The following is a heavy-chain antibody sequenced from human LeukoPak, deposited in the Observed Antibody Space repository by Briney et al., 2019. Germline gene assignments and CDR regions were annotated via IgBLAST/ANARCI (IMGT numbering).Heavy chain of an antibody. D-gene: IGHD2-15*01. V-gene: IGHV1-2*02. CDR1: GYTFTGYY. CDR2: INPNSGGT. J-gene: IGHJ5*02. CDR3: ARDPPGPVCSGGSCYSASNWFDP. Sequence: GASVKVSCKASGYTFTGYYMHWVRQAPGQGLEWMGWINPNSGGTNYAQKFQGRVTMTRDTSISTAYMELSRLRSDDTAVYYCARDPPGPVCSGGSCYSASNWFDPWGQGTLVTVSS.